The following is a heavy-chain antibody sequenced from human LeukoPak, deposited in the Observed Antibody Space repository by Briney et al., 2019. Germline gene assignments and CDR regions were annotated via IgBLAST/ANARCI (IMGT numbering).Heavy chain of an antibody. CDR3: ARDLNDGFGVVPAAIGY. CDR2: ISGSGGST. D-gene: IGHD2-2*02. V-gene: IGHV3-23*01. CDR1: GFTFSSYA. Sequence: PGGSLRLSCAASGFTFSSYAMSWVRQAPGKGLEWVSAISGSGGSTYYADSVKGRFTISRDNSKNTLYLQMNSLRAEDTAVYYCARDLNDGFGVVPAAIGYWGQGTLVTVSS. J-gene: IGHJ4*02.